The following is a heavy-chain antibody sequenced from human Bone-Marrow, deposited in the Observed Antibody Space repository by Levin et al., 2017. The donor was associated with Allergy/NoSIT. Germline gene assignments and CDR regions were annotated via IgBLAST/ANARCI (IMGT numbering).Heavy chain of an antibody. D-gene: IGHD3-22*01. CDR2: IYSGGST. V-gene: IGHV3-53*01. CDR1: GFTISSNY. J-gene: IGHJ3*02. CDR3: AGTNFTMIVVAPGAFDI. Sequence: GESLKISCAASGFTISSNYMSWVRQAPGKGLEWVSVIYSGGSTYYADSVKGRFTISRDNSKNTLYLQMNSLRSEDTAVYYCAGTNFTMIVVAPGAFDIWGQGTMVTVSS.